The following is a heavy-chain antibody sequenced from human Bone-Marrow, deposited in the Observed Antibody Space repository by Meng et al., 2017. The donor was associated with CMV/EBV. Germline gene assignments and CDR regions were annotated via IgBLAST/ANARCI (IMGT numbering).Heavy chain of an antibody. CDR2: IYYSGST. CDR3: ARNIAAADFDY. CDR1: GGSISSSSYY. J-gene: IGHJ4*02. D-gene: IGHD6-13*01. Sequence: SETLSLTCTVSGGSISSSSYYWGWIRQPPGKGLEWIGSIYYSGSTYYNTSLKSRVTISVDTSKNQFSLKLSSVTAADTAVYYCARNIAAADFDYWGQGTLVSFSS. V-gene: IGHV4-39*07.